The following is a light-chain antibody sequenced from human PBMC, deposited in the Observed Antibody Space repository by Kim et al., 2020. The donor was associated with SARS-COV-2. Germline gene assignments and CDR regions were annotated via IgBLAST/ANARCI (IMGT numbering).Light chain of an antibody. V-gene: IGKV3-11*01. CDR1: QSVSGY. Sequence: EIVLTQSPATLSLSPGERATLSCRASQSVSGYFAWYQQKPGQAPRFLIYDASNRAPGITDRFSVSGSGTDFTLTISSLEPEDFAVYYCQQRSDWPWTFGQGTKVDIK. CDR2: DAS. CDR3: QQRSDWPWT. J-gene: IGKJ1*01.